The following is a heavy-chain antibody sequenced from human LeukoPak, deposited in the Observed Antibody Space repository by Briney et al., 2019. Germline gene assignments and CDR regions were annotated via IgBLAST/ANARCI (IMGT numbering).Heavy chain of an antibody. Sequence: ASVKVSCKASGYTFTSYGISWVRQAPGQGLEWMGWISAYNGNTNYAQKLQGRVTMTRDTSISTAYMELSRLRSDDTAVYYCARGLISGSYLSDYWGQGTLVTVSS. D-gene: IGHD1-26*01. CDR2: ISAYNGNT. CDR1: GYTFTSYG. J-gene: IGHJ4*02. CDR3: ARGLISGSYLSDY. V-gene: IGHV1-18*01.